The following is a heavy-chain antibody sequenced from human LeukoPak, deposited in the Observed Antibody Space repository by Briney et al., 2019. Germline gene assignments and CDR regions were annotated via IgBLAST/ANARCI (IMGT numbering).Heavy chain of an antibody. V-gene: IGHV3-21*01. CDR3: ATDAFSYPNT. J-gene: IGHJ5*02. D-gene: IGHD3-16*01. Sequence: PGGSLRLSCAASGFTFSSYSMNWVRQAPGKGLEWVSSISSSSSYIYYADSVKGRFTISRDNAKISLFLQMNSVRVEDTAVYYCATDAFSYPNTWGQGTQVTVSS. CDR1: GFTFSSYS. CDR2: ISSSSSYI.